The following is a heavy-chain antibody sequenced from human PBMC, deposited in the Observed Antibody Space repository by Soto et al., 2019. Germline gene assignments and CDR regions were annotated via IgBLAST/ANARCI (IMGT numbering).Heavy chain of an antibody. CDR2: IYSGGST. CDR1: GFTVSSNY. Sequence: GGSLRLSCAASGFTVSSNYMSWVRQAPGKGLEWVSVIYSGGSTYYADSVKGRFTISRDNSKNTLYLQMNRLRAEDTAVYYCARASDLLHAYFGMDVWGQGTTVTVSS. D-gene: IGHD3-3*01. V-gene: IGHV3-53*01. J-gene: IGHJ6*02. CDR3: ARASDLLHAYFGMDV.